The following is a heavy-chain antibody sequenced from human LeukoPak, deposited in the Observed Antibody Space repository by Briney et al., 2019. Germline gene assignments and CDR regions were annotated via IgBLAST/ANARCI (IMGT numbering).Heavy chain of an antibody. J-gene: IGHJ3*02. Sequence: ASVKISCKVSGYTFTVTGYYIHWLRRAPGQRLEWMGWINPNSGGPKYAQRFQGRITMTSDTSISTAYMELSSLRSDDTSLYYCARVPHRGTIVELPGTILDAFDIWSQGTMVTVSS. V-gene: IGHV1-2*02. CDR1: GYTFTVTGYY. CDR2: INPNSGGP. CDR3: ARVPHRGTIVELPGTILDAFDI. D-gene: IGHD1-7*01.